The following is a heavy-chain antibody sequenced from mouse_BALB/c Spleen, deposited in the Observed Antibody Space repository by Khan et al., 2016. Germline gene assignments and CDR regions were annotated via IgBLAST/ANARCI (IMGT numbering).Heavy chain of an antibody. J-gene: IGHJ2*01. Sequence: EVQPQESGPGLVKPSQSLSLTCTVTGYSITSDYAWNWIRQFPGNKLEWMGYISYSGSTRYNPSLKSRISITRDTSKNQFFLQLNSVTTEDTATYYCASGSSSYFDYWGQGTTLTVSS. V-gene: IGHV3-2*02. CDR3: ASGSSSYFDY. CDR1: GYSITSDYA. D-gene: IGHD1-1*01. CDR2: ISYSGST.